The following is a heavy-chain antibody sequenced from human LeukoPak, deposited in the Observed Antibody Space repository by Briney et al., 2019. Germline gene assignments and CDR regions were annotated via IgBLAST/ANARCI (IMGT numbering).Heavy chain of an antibody. J-gene: IGHJ6*02. D-gene: IGHD5-18*01. V-gene: IGHV1-18*01. CDR1: GDTFTSYG. Sequence: ASVKVSCKASGDTFTSYGISWVRQAPGQGLEWMGWISAYNGNTNYAQKLQGRVTMTTDTSTSTAYMELRSLRSDDTAVYYCEREVKRGYSYGLLDYYGMDVWGQGTTVTVSS. CDR3: EREVKRGYSYGLLDYYGMDV. CDR2: ISAYNGNT.